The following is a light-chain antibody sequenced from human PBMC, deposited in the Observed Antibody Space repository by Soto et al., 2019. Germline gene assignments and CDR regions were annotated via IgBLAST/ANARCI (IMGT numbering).Light chain of an antibody. CDR3: QHYNDYSWT. V-gene: IGKV1-5*03. Sequence: DIHMTQSPSTLSASVGDRVTITCRASQSISIWLAWYQQKPGRAPNLLIYGTSSLESGVPSRFSGRGSGTEFTLTISSLQPDDFAPYYCQHYNDYSWTFGQGTKVEIK. J-gene: IGKJ1*01. CDR1: QSISIW. CDR2: GTS.